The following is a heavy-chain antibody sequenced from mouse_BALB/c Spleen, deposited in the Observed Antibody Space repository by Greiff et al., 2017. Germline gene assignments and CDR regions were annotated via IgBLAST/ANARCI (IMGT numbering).Heavy chain of an antibody. CDR2: IYPGNSDT. D-gene: IGHD1-1*01. CDR3: TNKFTTVGNAMDY. Sequence: EVKLQESGTVLARPGASVKMSCKASGYTFTSYWMHWVKQRPGQGLEWIGAIYPGNSDTSYNQKFKGKAKLTAVTSTSTAYMELSSLTNEDSAVYYCTNKFTTVGNAMDYWGQGTSVTVSS. V-gene: IGHV1-5*01. J-gene: IGHJ4*01. CDR1: GYTFTSYW.